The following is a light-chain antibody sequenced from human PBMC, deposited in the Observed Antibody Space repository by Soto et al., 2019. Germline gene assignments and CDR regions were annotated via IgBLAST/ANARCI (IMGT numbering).Light chain of an antibody. Sequence: DIQMTQSPSSLSASVGDRVTITCRASQYISDFLNWYQQKKGKAPVILIYAASTLQSGVPSRFTGSRSETNFTLIISSLQPEDFETYYCQQSYTTPLTFGGGTKVDIK. V-gene: IGKV1-39*01. CDR2: AAS. J-gene: IGKJ4*01. CDR1: QYISDF. CDR3: QQSYTTPLT.